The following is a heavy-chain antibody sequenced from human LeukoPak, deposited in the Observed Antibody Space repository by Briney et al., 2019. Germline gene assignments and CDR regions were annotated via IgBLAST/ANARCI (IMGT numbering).Heavy chain of an antibody. CDR1: GFTFDDYA. J-gene: IGHJ4*02. CDR2: ISWNSGSI. Sequence: GGSLRLSCAASGFTFDDYAMPWVRQAPGKGLEWVSGISWNSGSIGYADSVKGRFTISRDNAKNSLYLQMNSLRAEDTALYYCAKGTIAVVGTHFDYWGQGTLVTVSS. D-gene: IGHD6-19*01. V-gene: IGHV3-9*01. CDR3: AKGTIAVVGTHFDY.